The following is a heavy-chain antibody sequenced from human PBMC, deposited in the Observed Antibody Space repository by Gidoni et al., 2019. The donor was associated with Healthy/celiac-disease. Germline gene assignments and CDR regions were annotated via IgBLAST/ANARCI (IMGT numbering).Heavy chain of an antibody. CDR1: GGSFSGYY. D-gene: IGHD3-22*01. Sequence: QVQLQQWGAGLLKPSETMSLTCAVYGGSFSGYYWGLIRQPPGKGLEWIGEINHSGSTNYNPSLKSLVNISVDTSKNQFSLKLSSLTVAYTAVYYCASPPYYYDSSGPHAFDIWGQGTMVTVSS. CDR2: INHSGST. CDR3: ASPPYYYDSSGPHAFDI. J-gene: IGHJ3*02. V-gene: IGHV4-34*01.